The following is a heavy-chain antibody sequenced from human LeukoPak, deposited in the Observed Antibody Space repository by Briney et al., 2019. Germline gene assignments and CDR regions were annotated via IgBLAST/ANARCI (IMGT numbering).Heavy chain of an antibody. CDR1: GYSFTLYA. J-gene: IGHJ4*02. CDR3: ARGGHGTSIAVAGTVDY. CDR2: IIPIFGTA. V-gene: IGHV1-69*13. D-gene: IGHD6-19*01. Sequence: SVKVSCKASGYSFTLYAMNWVRQAPGQGLEWMGGIIPIFGTANYAQKFQGRVTITADESTSTAYMELSSLRSEDTAVYYCARGGHGTSIAVAGTVDYWGQGTLVTVSS.